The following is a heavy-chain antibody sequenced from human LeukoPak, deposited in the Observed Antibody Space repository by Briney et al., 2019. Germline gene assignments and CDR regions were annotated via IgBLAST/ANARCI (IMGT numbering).Heavy chain of an antibody. CDR3: IRNNDYDASYAY. CDR2: ISGSGGST. J-gene: IGHJ4*02. V-gene: IGHV3-23*01. Sequence: PGGSLRLSCAASGFTFSSYAMSWVRQAPGKGLEWASAISGSGGSTYYADSVKGRFTISRDNSKNTLYLQMNSLRAEDTAVYYCIRNNDYDASYAYWGQGALVTVSS. CDR1: GFTFSSYA. D-gene: IGHD3-10*01.